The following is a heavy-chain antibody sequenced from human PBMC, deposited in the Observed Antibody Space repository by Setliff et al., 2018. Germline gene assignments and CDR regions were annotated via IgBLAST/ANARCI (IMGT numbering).Heavy chain of an antibody. Sequence: PSETLSLTCTVSGGSISSGSYYWSWIRQPAGKGLEWIGRIYTRGSTNYNPSLKSRVTISVDTSKNQFALQLSSVTAADTAVYYCARDVRYYYGSGSYYNDWFDPWGQGTLVTVSS. D-gene: IGHD3-10*01. J-gene: IGHJ5*02. CDR3: ARDVRYYYGSGSYYNDWFDP. V-gene: IGHV4-61*02. CDR2: IYTRGST. CDR1: GGSISSGSYY.